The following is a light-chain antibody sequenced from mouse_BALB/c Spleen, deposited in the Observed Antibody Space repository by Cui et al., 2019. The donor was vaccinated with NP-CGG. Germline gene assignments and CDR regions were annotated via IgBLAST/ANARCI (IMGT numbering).Light chain of an antibody. Sequence: QAVVTQASALTTSPGETITLTCRSSTGAVTTSNYANWVQEKPDQLFTGLIGGTNNRVPGVPARFSGSLIGDKAALTITGAQTEDEAIYFCALWYSNHWMFGGGTKLTVL. CDR2: GTN. V-gene: IGLV1*01. CDR1: TGAVTTSNY. CDR3: ALWYSNHWM. J-gene: IGLJ1*01.